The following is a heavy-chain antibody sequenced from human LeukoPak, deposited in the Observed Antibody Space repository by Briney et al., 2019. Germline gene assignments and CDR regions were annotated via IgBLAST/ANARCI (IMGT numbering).Heavy chain of an antibody. J-gene: IGHJ5*02. CDR1: GGSISSGGYY. Sequence: SETLSLTCTVSGGSISSGGYYWSWIRQHPGKGLEWIGYIYYSGSTYYNPSLKSRVTISVDTSKNQFSLKLSSVTAADTAVYYCARRRVYYGSGSYSWFDPWGQGTLVTVSS. CDR3: ARRRVYYGSGSYSWFDP. V-gene: IGHV4-31*03. D-gene: IGHD3-10*01. CDR2: IYYSGST.